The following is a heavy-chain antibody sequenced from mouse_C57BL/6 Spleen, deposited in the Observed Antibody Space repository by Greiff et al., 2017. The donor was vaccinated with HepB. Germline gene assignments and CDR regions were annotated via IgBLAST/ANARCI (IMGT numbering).Heavy chain of an antibody. Sequence: VKVVESGAELVRPGTSVKVSCKASGYAFTNYLIEWVKQRPGQGLEWIGVINPGSGGTNYNEKFKGKATLTADKSSSTAYMQLSSLTSEDSAVYFCARGGGYLYAMDYWGQGTSVTVSS. CDR3: ARGGGYLYAMDY. D-gene: IGHD2-2*01. V-gene: IGHV1-54*01. J-gene: IGHJ4*01. CDR2: INPGSGGT. CDR1: GYAFTNYL.